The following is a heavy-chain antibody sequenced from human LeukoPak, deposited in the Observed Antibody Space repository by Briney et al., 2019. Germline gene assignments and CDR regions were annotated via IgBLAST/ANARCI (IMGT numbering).Heavy chain of an antibody. CDR2: IKHDGSEK. V-gene: IGHV3-7*01. Sequence: PGGSLRLSCAASGFIFTNYFMSWVRQAPGKGLEWVASIKHDGSEKYYVDSVRGRFIISRDNTMNSLYLQMSSLRAEDTAVYYCATDRGWRTSGYYLYYFEYWGQGTLVTYFS. D-gene: IGHD3-3*01. J-gene: IGHJ4*02. CDR3: ATDRGWRTSGYYLYYFEY. CDR1: GFIFTNYF.